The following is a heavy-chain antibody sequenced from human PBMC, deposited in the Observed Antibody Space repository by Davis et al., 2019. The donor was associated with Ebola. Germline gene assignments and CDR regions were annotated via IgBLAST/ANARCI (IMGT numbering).Heavy chain of an antibody. CDR2: ISGSGGST. D-gene: IGHD3-3*01. V-gene: IGHV3-23*01. CDR3: AKDSIFGVVIILGGWFDP. J-gene: IGHJ5*02. Sequence: PGGSLRLSCAASGFTFSSYAMSWVRQAPGKGLEWVSAISGSGGSTYYADSVKGRFTISRDNSKNTLYLQMNSLRAEDTAVYYCAKDSIFGVVIILGGWFDPWGQGTLVTVSS. CDR1: GFTFSSYA.